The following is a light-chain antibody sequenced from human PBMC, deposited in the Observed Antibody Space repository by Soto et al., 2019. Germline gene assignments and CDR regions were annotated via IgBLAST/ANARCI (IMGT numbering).Light chain of an antibody. V-gene: IGKV1-39*01. CDR1: QNIRSY. CDR2: AAS. CDR3: QQSYSTPWT. J-gene: IGKJ1*01. Sequence: IRVNNSASALSENIRERVTITCRASQNIRSYLNWYQQKPGKAPKLLIYAASSLQSGTPSRFSGSGSETDFTLTISSLQPEDFATYYCQQSYSTPWTFGQGTNVDIK.